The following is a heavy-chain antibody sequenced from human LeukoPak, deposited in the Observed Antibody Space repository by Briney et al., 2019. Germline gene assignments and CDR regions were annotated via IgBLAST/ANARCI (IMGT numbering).Heavy chain of an antibody. CDR1: GYTFTSYY. V-gene: IGHV1-3*01. Sequence: ASVKVSCKASGYTFTSYYMHWVRQAPGQGLEWMGWISAYNGNTNYAQKFQGRVTITRDTSASTAYMELSSLRSEDTAVYFCARDPKTGYLDYWGQGTLVTVSS. J-gene: IGHJ4*02. CDR2: ISAYNGNT. CDR3: ARDPKTGYLDY. D-gene: IGHD1-14*01.